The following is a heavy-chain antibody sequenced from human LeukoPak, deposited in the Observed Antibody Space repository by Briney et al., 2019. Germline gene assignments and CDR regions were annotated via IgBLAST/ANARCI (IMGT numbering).Heavy chain of an antibody. V-gene: IGHV1-2*02. CDR2: INPNSGGT. D-gene: IGHD3-22*01. Sequence: ASVKVSCKTSGYTFTDYYMHWVRQAPGQGLEWMGWINPNSGGTNYAQKFQGRVTMTRDTSISTAYMELSSLRSEDTAVYYCARVYYDSSGYYIDYWGQGTLVTVSS. J-gene: IGHJ4*02. CDR3: ARVYYDSSGYYIDY. CDR1: GYTFTDYY.